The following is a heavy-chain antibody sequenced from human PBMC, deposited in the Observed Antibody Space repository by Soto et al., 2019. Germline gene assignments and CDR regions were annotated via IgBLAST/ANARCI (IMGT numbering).Heavy chain of an antibody. V-gene: IGHV3-66*01. CDR3: AREVRVRGFAFDI. D-gene: IGHD3-3*01. Sequence: PSETLSLTCAVSGGSISSRNWWSWVRQAPGKGLEWVSFIYSGGNTYYADSVKGRFTISRDNSKNMLYLQMNSLRVEDTAVYYCAREVRVRGFAFDIWGQGTMVT. CDR1: GGSISSRNW. J-gene: IGHJ3*02. CDR2: IYSGGNT.